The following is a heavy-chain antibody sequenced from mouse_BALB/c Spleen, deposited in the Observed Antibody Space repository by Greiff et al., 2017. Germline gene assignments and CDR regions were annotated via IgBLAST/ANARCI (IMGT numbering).Heavy chain of an antibody. V-gene: IGHV1S29*02. CDR2: IYPYNGGT. D-gene: IGHD2-3*01. CDR3: ARGDGTRWFAY. Sequence: VQLQQSGPELVKPGPSVKISCKASGYTFTDYLMHWVKQSHGKSLEWIGYIYPYNGGTGYNQKFKSKATLTVDNSSSTAYMELRSLTSEDSAVYCWARGDGTRWFAYWGQGTLVTVSA. J-gene: IGHJ3*01. CDR1: GYTFTDYL.